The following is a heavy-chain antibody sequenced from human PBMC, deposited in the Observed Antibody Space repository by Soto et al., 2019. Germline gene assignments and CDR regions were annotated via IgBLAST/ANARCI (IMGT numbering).Heavy chain of an antibody. CDR3: VTSDISY. Sequence: GGSLRLSCAASGFTFSSYSMNWVRQAPGKGLEWVANIRHDGREKYCVDSVKGRFTISRDNANNSLYLQMNSLRAEDTAIYYCVTSDISYWGQGTLVTVSS. J-gene: IGHJ4*02. V-gene: IGHV3-7*03. CDR1: GFTFSSYS. CDR2: IRHDGREK.